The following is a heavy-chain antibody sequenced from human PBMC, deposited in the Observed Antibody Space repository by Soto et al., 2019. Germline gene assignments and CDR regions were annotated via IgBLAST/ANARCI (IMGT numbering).Heavy chain of an antibody. CDR3: ARHGTVALDY. D-gene: IGHD4-17*01. V-gene: IGHV4-59*01. CDR1: GGSISSYY. Sequence: SETLSLTCTVSGGSISSYYWSWIRQPPGKGLEWIGYIYYSGSTNYNPSLKSRVTISVDTSKDQFSLKLSSVTAADTAVYYCARHGTVALDYWGQGTLVTVSS. CDR2: IYYSGST. J-gene: IGHJ4*02.